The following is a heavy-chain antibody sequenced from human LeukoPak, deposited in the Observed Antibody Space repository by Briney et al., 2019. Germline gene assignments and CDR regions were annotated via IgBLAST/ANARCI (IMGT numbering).Heavy chain of an antibody. CDR3: ARATTMVAPIDY. CDR2: IYYSGST. Sequence: SETLSLTCTVSGGSINSYYWSWIRQPPGKRLEWIGYIYYSGSTNYNPSLESRVTMSVDTSKNHFSLELNSVTAADTAVYYCARATTMVAPIDYWGQGTLVTVSS. V-gene: IGHV4-59*01. J-gene: IGHJ4*02. CDR1: GGSINSYY. D-gene: IGHD4-23*01.